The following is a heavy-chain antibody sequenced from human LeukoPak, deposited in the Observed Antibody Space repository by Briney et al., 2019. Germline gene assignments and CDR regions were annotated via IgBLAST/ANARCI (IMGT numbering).Heavy chain of an antibody. Sequence: PGRSLRLSCAASGFTFDDYAMHWVRQAPGKGLEWVSGISWNSGSIGYADSVKGRFTISRDNAKNSLYLQMNSLRAEDTAVYYCARLRLLSVGAVLWNYFDYWGQGTLVTVSS. CDR2: ISWNSGSI. V-gene: IGHV3-9*01. J-gene: IGHJ4*02. CDR3: ARLRLLSVGAVLWNYFDY. D-gene: IGHD1-26*01. CDR1: GFTFDDYA.